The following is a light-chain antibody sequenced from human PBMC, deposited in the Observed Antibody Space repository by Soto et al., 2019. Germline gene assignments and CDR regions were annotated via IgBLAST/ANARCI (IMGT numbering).Light chain of an antibody. CDR2: GAS. CDR1: QSVSSN. V-gene: IGKV3-15*01. J-gene: IGKJ1*01. CDR3: QQYNNWPRT. Sequence: EIVMTQSPATLSVSPGERATLSCRASQSVSSNLAWYQQKPGQGPRLLIYGASTRATGLPARFSGSGSGTEFTLTISSLQSEDFAVYYCQQYNNWPRTFGQGTKVGIK.